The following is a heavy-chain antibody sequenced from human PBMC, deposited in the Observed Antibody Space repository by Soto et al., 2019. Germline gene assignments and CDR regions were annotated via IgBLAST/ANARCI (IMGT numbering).Heavy chain of an antibody. D-gene: IGHD3-3*01. Sequence: VSSVKFSCKASGGSFGKSAINWVRQTAGQGLEWLGGFIPVYRTLNYAQKFQGRVTITADESTGTAYMTLSSLASDDTAVYYCATGVIWIGYFTVDSWGQGTRVTVSS. CDR1: GGSFGKSA. J-gene: IGHJ4*02. V-gene: IGHV1-69*13. CDR2: FIPVYRTL. CDR3: ATGVIWIGYFTVDS.